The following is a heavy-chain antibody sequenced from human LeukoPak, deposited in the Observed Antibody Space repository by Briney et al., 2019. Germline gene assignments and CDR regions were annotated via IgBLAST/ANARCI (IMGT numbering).Heavy chain of an antibody. Sequence: GGSLRLSCAASGFTFSDHYMDWVRQAPGEGLEWVGRTRNKANSYTTEYAASVKGRFTISRDDSKNSLYLQMNSLKTEDTAVYYCARRAGAYSHPYDWGQGTLVTVSS. CDR2: TRNKANSYTT. CDR1: GFTFSDHY. CDR3: ARRAGAYSHPYD. D-gene: IGHD4/OR15-4a*01. J-gene: IGHJ4*02. V-gene: IGHV3-72*01.